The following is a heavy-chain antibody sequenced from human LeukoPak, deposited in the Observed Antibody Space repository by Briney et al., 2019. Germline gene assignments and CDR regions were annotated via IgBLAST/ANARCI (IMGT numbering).Heavy chain of an antibody. CDR1: GFTFTSSA. CDR2: IVVGSGNT. D-gene: IGHD1-26*01. J-gene: IGHJ4*02. V-gene: IGHV1-58*01. Sequence: SVKVSCKASGFTFTSSAVQWVRQARGQRLEWIGWIVVGSGNTNYAQKFQERVTITRDMSTSTAYMELSRLRSEDTAVYYCAAGVGGSYLTGSFDYWGQGTLVTVSS. CDR3: AAGVGGSYLTGSFDY.